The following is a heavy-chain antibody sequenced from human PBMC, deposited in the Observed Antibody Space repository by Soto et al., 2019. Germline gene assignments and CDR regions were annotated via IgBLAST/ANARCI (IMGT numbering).Heavy chain of an antibody. CDR3: TKGVVVITSYFQH. CDR2: ISYDESNK. V-gene: IGHV3-30*18. CDR1: GFTFSSYG. Sequence: QVQLVESGGGVVQPGRSLRLSCAASGFTFSSYGMHWVRQAPGKGLEGVAVISYDESNKYYADSVKGRFTISRDNSKNTLYLQISSLRAEDTVVYYWTKGVVVITSYFQHWGQGTLVTVSS. D-gene: IGHD3-22*01. J-gene: IGHJ1*01.